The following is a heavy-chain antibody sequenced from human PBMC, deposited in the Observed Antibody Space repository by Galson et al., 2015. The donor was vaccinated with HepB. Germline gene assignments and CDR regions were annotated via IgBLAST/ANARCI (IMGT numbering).Heavy chain of an antibody. Sequence: LRLSCAASGFTFSSYAMHWVRQAPGKGLEWVAVISYDGSNKYYADSVKGRFTISRDNSKNTLYLQMNSLRAEDTAVYYCARDPQGPNIARFGDLGWFDPWGQGTLVTVSS. J-gene: IGHJ5*02. V-gene: IGHV3-30*04. CDR2: ISYDGSNK. CDR3: ARDPQGPNIARFGDLGWFDP. CDR1: GFTFSSYA. D-gene: IGHD3-10*01.